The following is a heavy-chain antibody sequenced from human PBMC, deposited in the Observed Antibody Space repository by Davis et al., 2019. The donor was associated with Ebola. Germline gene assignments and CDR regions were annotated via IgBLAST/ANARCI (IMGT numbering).Heavy chain of an antibody. D-gene: IGHD2-8*01. Sequence: ASVKVSCKAFAYTFTSFGISWVRPAPGQGLEWMGWINSHNGNTKYAQRFQGRVTMTTDTSTSTGYMELRSLTSDDTAIYYSARGGFELTMNGFDYWGQGTPVTVSS. CDR3: ARGGFELTMNGFDY. CDR1: AYTFTSFG. V-gene: IGHV1-18*01. CDR2: INSHNGNT. J-gene: IGHJ4*02.